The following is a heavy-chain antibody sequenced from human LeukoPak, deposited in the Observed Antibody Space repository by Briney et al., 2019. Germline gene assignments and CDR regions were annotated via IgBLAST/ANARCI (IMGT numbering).Heavy chain of an antibody. CDR3: ATCGLPNAFDI. CDR2: IKQDGSEK. CDR1: GFTFSSFW. J-gene: IGHJ3*02. Sequence: GGSLRLSCAASGFTFSSFWMAWVRQAPGKGLERVANIKQDGSEKYYVDSVKGRFTISRDNAKNSLYLQMNSLRAEDTAVYYCATCGLPNAFDIWGQGTIVTVSS. V-gene: IGHV3-7*01.